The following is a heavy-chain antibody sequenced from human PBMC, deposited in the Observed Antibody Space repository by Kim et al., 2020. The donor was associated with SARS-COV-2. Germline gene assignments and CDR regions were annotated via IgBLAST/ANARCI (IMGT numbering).Heavy chain of an antibody. CDR1: GFTFNNAW. D-gene: IGHD1-26*01. V-gene: IGHV3-15*01. J-gene: IGHJ4*02. CDR3: TTDLPDDLWELLVY. Sequence: GGSLRLSCAASGFTFNNAWMSWVRQGPGKGLEWVGRIKSKTDGETTDYAAPVKGRFTISRDDSKNMLYLEMNSLKSEDTAVYYCTTDLPDDLWELLVYWGQGTLVTVSS. CDR2: IKSKTDGETT.